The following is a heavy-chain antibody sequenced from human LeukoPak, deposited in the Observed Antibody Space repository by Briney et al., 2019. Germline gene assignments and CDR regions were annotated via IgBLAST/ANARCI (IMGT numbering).Heavy chain of an antibody. V-gene: IGHV4-34*01. CDR3: ARGPPHAFDI. CDR1: GGSFSGYY. J-gene: IGHJ3*02. CDR2: INHSGST. Sequence: SETLSLTCAVYGGSFSGYYWSWIRQPPGKGLEWIGEINHSGSTNYNPSLKSRVTISVDTSKNQFSLKLSSVTAADTAVYYCARGPPHAFDIWGQRTMVTVSS.